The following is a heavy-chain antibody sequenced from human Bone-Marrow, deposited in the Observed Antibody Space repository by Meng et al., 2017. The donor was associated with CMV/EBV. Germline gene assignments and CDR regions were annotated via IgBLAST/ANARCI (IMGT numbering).Heavy chain of an antibody. CDR2: IRHGGSGK. V-gene: IGHV3-30*02. Sequence: GGSLRLFCAASGFTFDYYGKHWVRQAPGTGLEWVAFIRHGGSGKYYGDSVKGRFIISRDYSKHSLYLQMNSLRPEETGPYYGAKDELVFGGANAYFDHWGQGPLVTCFS. CDR1: GFTFDYYG. J-gene: IGHJ4*02. CDR3: AKDELVFGGANAYFDH. D-gene: IGHD3-16*01.